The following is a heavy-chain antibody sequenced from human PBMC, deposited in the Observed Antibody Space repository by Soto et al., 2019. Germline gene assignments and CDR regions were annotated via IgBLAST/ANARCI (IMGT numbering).Heavy chain of an antibody. D-gene: IGHD6-13*01. Sequence: QAQVVQSGAEVRKPGSSVKLSCKASEGTFNSYAISWVRQAPGQGLEWMGGIIPYYNTLNYAQKFQDRVTITADDSTNTVYMELSSLRSDDTAVYFCASGASRWYPYFFDSWAQGTLVTVSS. J-gene: IGHJ4*02. CDR1: EGTFNSYA. V-gene: IGHV1-69*01. CDR2: IIPYYNTL. CDR3: ASGASRWYPYFFDS.